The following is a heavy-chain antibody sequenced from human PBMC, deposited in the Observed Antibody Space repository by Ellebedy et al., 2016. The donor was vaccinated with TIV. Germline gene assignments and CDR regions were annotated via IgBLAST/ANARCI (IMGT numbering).Heavy chain of an antibody. J-gene: IGHJ4*02. CDR1: GGSISSSSYY. CDR2: INFSGRT. Sequence: SETPSLTCTVSGGSISSSSYYWVWLRQPPGKGLEWIGSINFSGRTYYNPSLKSRLTISIDTSRDQFSLKVNSVTAADTAVYYCARGGASFSDYWGQGILVTVSS. V-gene: IGHV4-39*07. CDR3: ARGGASFSDY. D-gene: IGHD1-26*01.